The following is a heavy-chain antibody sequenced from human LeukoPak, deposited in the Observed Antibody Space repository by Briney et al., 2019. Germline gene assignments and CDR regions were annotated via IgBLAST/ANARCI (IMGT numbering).Heavy chain of an antibody. CDR3: ARDSGGRVYNY. V-gene: IGHV3-7*03. D-gene: IGHD6-13*01. CDR1: GFTFTTYW. Sequence: GGSLRLSCAASGFTFTTYWMTWVRQAPGKGLQWVANIKQDGSETYYVDSVKGRFTISRDNAKNSLYLQMNSLRAEDTAVYYCARDSGGRVYNYWGQGTLVTVSS. CDR2: IKQDGSET. J-gene: IGHJ4*02.